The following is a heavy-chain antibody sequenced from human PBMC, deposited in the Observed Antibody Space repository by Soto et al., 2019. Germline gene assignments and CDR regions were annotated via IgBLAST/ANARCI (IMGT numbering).Heavy chain of an antibody. D-gene: IGHD6-13*01. V-gene: IGHV3-21*01. CDR3: ARHSSSWQGYYYYGMDV. J-gene: IGHJ6*02. Sequence: PGGSLRLSCAASGFTFSSYSMNWVRQAPGKGLEWVSSISSSSSYIYYADSVKGRFTISRDNAKNSLYLQMNSLRAEDTAVYYCARHSSSWQGYYYYGMDVWGQGTTVTVSS. CDR1: GFTFSSYS. CDR2: ISSSSSYI.